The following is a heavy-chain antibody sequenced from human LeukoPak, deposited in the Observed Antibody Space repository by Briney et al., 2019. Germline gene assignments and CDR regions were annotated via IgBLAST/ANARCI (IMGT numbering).Heavy chain of an antibody. CDR3: TRDMTTVTHFLYYYGMDV. J-gene: IGHJ6*02. V-gene: IGHV3-48*03. Sequence: PGGSLRLSCAASGFTFSSYEMNWVRQAPGKGLEWVSYISSSGSTIYYADSVKGRFTISRDNAKNSLYLQMSSLRAEDTAVYYCTRDMTTVTHFLYYYGMDVWGQGARVTVSS. D-gene: IGHD4-17*01. CDR1: GFTFSSYE. CDR2: ISSSGSTI.